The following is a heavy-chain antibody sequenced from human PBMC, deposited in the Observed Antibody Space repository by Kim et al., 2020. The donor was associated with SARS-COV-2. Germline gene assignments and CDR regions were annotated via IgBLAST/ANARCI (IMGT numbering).Heavy chain of an antibody. D-gene: IGHD6-13*01. CDR3: ATQQLVPGDFDY. J-gene: IGHJ4*02. V-gene: IGHV5-10-1*01. Sequence: SSPSFQGHVTISADKSISTAYLQWSSLKASDTAMYYCATQQLVPGDFDYWGQGTLVTISS.